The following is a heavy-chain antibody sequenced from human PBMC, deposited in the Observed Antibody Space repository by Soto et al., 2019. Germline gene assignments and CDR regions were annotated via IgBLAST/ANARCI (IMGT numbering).Heavy chain of an antibody. V-gene: IGHV3-23*01. CDR3: ARDVREGYY. D-gene: IGHD1-26*01. Sequence: GGSLRLACAACGVTFYSYAMSGVRQAPGKGLEWVSSISGGGGTTYYADSVKGRFTISRDNSKNTLYLQMNSLRAEDTAIYYCARDVREGYYWGQGTLVTVSS. J-gene: IGHJ4*02. CDR2: ISGGGGTT. CDR1: GVTFYSYA.